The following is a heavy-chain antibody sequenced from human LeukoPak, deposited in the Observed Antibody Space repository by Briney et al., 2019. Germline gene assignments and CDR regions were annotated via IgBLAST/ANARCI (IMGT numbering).Heavy chain of an antibody. D-gene: IGHD2-8*01. Sequence: PGGSLRLSCAASGFTFSSYAMSWVRQAPGKGLEWVSAISGSGGSTYYADSVKGRFTISRDNSKDTLYLQMNSLRAEDTAVYYCAKDIVLMDSGYFDYWGQGTLVTVSS. J-gene: IGHJ4*02. CDR1: GFTFSSYA. CDR3: AKDIVLMDSGYFDY. CDR2: ISGSGGST. V-gene: IGHV3-23*01.